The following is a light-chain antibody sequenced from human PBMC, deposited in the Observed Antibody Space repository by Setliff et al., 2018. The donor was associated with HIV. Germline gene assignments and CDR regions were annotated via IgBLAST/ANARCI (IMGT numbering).Light chain of an antibody. CDR3: SSFGRNSLFV. CDR2: EVN. CDR1: SGDIGAFTF. V-gene: IGLV2-14*01. J-gene: IGLJ1*01. Sequence: QSALAQPASVSASPGQSITISCTGTSGDIGAFTFVSWYQQYPGKAPKLLIYEVNERPSGVSARFSGFKSGITASLIISGLQAEDEADYYCSSFGRNSLFVFGSGTKV.